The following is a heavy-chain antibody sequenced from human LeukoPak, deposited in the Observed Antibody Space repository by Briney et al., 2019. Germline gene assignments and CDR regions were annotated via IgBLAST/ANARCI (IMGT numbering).Heavy chain of an antibody. J-gene: IGHJ4*02. CDR1: GFTFSSYW. D-gene: IGHD3-16*02. Sequence: SGGSLRLSCAASGFTFSSYWMSWVRQAPGKGLEWVANIKQDGSEKYYVDSVKGRFTISRDNAKNSLYLQMSSLRAEDTAVYYCARDGFYDYVWGSYRYRGLFDYWGQGTLVTVSS. CDR2: IKQDGSEK. V-gene: IGHV3-7*01. CDR3: ARDGFYDYVWGSYRYRGLFDY.